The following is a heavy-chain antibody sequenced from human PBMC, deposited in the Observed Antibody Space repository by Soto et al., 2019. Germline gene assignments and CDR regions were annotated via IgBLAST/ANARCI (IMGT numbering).Heavy chain of an antibody. CDR2: INSDGSST. CDR3: ARGSPRGDYKTEVYYYYGMDV. J-gene: IGHJ6*02. V-gene: IGHV3-74*01. Sequence: PGAPLRLSCAASGFTFSAYWMHWVRQAPGKGLVWVSRINSDGSSTSYADSVKGRFTIPRDNAKNTLYLQMNSLRAEDTAVYYCARGSPRGDYKTEVYYYYGMDVWGQGTTVTVSS. CDR1: GFTFSAYW. D-gene: IGHD4-17*01.